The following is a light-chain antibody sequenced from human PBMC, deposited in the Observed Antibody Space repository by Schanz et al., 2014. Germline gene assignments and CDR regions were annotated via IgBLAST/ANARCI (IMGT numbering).Light chain of an antibody. J-gene: IGLJ2*01. Sequence: QSALTQPPSVSAAPGQKVTISCSGSSSNIGNNYVSWYQQLPGAAPKLLIYDNNERPSGIPDRFSGSKSGTSASLAISGLQSEDEADYYCAAWDDSLSGPVFGGGTKLTVL. V-gene: IGLV1-51*01. CDR1: SSNIGNNY. CDR3: AAWDDSLSGPV. CDR2: DNN.